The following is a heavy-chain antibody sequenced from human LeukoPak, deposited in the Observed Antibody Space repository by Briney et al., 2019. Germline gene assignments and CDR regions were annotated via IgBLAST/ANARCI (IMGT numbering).Heavy chain of an antibody. CDR1: GYSFTGYY. Sequence: GASVKVSCTTSGYSFTGYYMHWVRQVPGQGLEWMGWIDPKSGATHYAQKFQGRVAMTRDTSSSTAYMEVSRLRSDDTALYYCAREENSGMDRYFDYWGQGTLVTVSS. D-gene: IGHD6-19*01. V-gene: IGHV1-2*02. CDR2: IDPKSGAT. CDR3: AREENSGMDRYFDY. J-gene: IGHJ4*02.